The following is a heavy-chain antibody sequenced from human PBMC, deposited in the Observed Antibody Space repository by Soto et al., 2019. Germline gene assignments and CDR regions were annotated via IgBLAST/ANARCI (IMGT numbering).Heavy chain of an antibody. CDR2: IYHNERT. Sequence: QVQLQESGPGLVKPSGTLSLTCAVSGVSISSSQWWSWVRQPPGKGLEWIGEIYHNERTNYNPSLKSRLTMSLDRSKNQVSLKLSSLTAADTATYYCGRTKDYFYGVDVWGQGTTVTVSS. J-gene: IGHJ6*02. V-gene: IGHV4-4*02. CDR3: GRTKDYFYGVDV. CDR1: GVSISSSQW.